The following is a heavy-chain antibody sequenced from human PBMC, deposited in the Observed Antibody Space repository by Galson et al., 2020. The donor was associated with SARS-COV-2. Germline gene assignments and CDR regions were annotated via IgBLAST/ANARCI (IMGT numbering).Heavy chain of an antibody. J-gene: IGHJ6*02. D-gene: IGHD5-18*01. Sequence: ESLKISCAASGFHFSTYSMNWVRLAPGKGLEWVSSISTSSSYTYYVDSVKGRFSISRDNPRNSLYLQMNSLRAEDTAVYYCARDEGIRGYNYGRLYYGMDVWGQGTTVTVSS. CDR2: ISTSSSYT. V-gene: IGHV3-21*01. CDR1: GFHFSTYS. CDR3: ARDEGIRGYNYGRLYYGMDV.